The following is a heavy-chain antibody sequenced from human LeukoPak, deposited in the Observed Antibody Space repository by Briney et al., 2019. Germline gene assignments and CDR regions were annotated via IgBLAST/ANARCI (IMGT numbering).Heavy chain of an antibody. V-gene: IGHV5-51*01. Sequence: GESLKISCQGSGYSFTIYWIAWVRQMPGKGLEWMGIIYPGDSDTRYSPSFQGQVTISADKSISTAYLQWSSLKASDTAMYYCATSWGGYSNYASTFDYWGQGTLVTVSS. CDR2: IYPGDSDT. CDR1: GYSFTIYW. J-gene: IGHJ4*02. D-gene: IGHD4-11*01. CDR3: ATSWGGYSNYASTFDY.